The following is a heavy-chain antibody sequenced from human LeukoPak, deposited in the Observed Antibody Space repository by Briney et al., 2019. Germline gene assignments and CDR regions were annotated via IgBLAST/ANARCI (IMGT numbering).Heavy chain of an antibody. D-gene: IGHD3-10*01. J-gene: IGHJ4*02. V-gene: IGHV3-30*02. Sequence: GGSLRLSCAASGFTFSSYGMHWVRQAPGKGLEWVAFIRYDGSNKYYAVSVKGRFTISRDNSKNTLYLQMNSLRAEDTAVYYCAKDRGVRWPYFDYWGQGTLVTVSS. CDR1: GFTFSSYG. CDR3: AKDRGVRWPYFDY. CDR2: IRYDGSNK.